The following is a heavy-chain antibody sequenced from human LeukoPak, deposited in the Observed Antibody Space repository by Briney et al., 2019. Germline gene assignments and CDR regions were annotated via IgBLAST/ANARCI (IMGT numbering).Heavy chain of an antibody. J-gene: IGHJ4*02. V-gene: IGHV1-46*01. CDR2: INPSGGST. Sequence: GASVKVSCKASGYIFTDYYMHWVRQAPGQGLEWMGIINPSGGSTSYAQKFQGRVTMTRDMSTSTVYMELSSLRSEDTAVYYCARLPSGSYSRFDYWGQGTLVTVSS. CDR1: GYIFTDYY. CDR3: ARLPSGSYSRFDY. D-gene: IGHD1-26*01.